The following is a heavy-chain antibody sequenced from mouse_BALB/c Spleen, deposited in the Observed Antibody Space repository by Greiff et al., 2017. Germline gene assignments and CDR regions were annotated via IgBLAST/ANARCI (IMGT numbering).Heavy chain of an antibody. V-gene: IGHV5-6-3*01. CDR2: INSNGGST. Sequence: EVHLVESGGGLVQPGGSLKLSCAASGFTFSSYGMSWVRQTPDKRLELVATINSNGGSTYYPDSVKGRFTISRDNAKNTLYLQMSSLKSEDTAMYYCARDYYGSSYYYFDYWGQGTTLTVSS. CDR1: GFTFSSYG. D-gene: IGHD1-1*01. J-gene: IGHJ2*01. CDR3: ARDYYGSSYYYFDY.